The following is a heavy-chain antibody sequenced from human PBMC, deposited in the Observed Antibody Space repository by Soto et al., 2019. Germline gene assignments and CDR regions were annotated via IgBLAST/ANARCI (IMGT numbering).Heavy chain of an antibody. V-gene: IGHV4-34*01. J-gene: IGHJ4*02. Sequence: QVQLQQWGAGLLKPSETLSLTCAVYGGSFSGYYWTWIRQSPGKGLEWIGEINRSGSTNCNPSLKSRVTISVDSSKNQFSLKLSSVTAADTAVYYCARSSNRRGISFGPDYWGQGALVTVS. D-gene: IGHD5-18*01. CDR2: INRSGST. CDR3: ARSSNRRGISFGPDY. CDR1: GGSFSGYY.